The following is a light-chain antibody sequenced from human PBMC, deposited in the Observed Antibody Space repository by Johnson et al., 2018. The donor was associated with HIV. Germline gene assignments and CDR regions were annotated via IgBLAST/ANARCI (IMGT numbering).Light chain of an antibody. Sequence: QSVLTQTPSLSAAPGQTVTISCSGSSSNIGNNYVSWYQQLPGTAPKLLIYDNDKRPSGIPDRFSGSKSGTSATLGITGLPTGDEADYYCGTWDSSLSAGYVFGTGTKVTVL. J-gene: IGLJ1*01. V-gene: IGLV1-51*01. CDR2: DND. CDR1: SSNIGNNY. CDR3: GTWDSSLSAGYV.